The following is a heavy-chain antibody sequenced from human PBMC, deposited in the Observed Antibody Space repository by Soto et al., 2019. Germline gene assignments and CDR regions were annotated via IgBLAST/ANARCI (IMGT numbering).Heavy chain of an antibody. CDR1: GDTFKNCV. J-gene: IGHJ6*02. D-gene: IGHD3-10*01. CDR3: AAKMGFGKLSVV. Sequence: QVQVVQSGVEVRRPGSSVKVSCKASGDTFKNCVISWVRQAPGQGLEWMGGIIPLFGTTDFAQRFQGRLTITTDESTTTDYMELSRLRSEDTATYYCAAKMGFGKLSVVWGQGTKVIVSS. V-gene: IGHV1-69*01. CDR2: IIPLFGTT.